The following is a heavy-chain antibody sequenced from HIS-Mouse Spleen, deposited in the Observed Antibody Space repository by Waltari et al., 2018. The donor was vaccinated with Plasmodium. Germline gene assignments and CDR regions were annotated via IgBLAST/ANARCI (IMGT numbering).Heavy chain of an antibody. D-gene: IGHD4-17*01. J-gene: IGHJ4*02. CDR2: INHSGST. CDR3: ARTGDYGGNS. CDR1: GGCFSGYY. Sequence: QVQLQQWGAGLLKPSETLSLTCAVYGGCFSGYYLSWIRQPPGKGLEWIGEINHSGSTNYNPSLKSRVTISVDTSKNQFSLKLSSVTAADTAVYYCARTGDYGGNSWGQGTLVTVSS. V-gene: IGHV4-34*01.